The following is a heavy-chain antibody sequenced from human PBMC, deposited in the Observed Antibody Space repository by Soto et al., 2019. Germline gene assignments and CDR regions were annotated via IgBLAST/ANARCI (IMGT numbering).Heavy chain of an antibody. V-gene: IGHV1-2*04. Sequence: ASVKVSCKASGYTFTGYYMHCVRQAPGQGLEWMGWINPNSGGTNYAQKFQGWVTMTRDTSISTAYMELSRLRSDDTAVYYCARDLGLYDSSGYYPAPFDYWGQGTLVTVSS. D-gene: IGHD3-22*01. CDR1: GYTFTGYY. CDR2: INPNSGGT. CDR3: ARDLGLYDSSGYYPAPFDY. J-gene: IGHJ4*02.